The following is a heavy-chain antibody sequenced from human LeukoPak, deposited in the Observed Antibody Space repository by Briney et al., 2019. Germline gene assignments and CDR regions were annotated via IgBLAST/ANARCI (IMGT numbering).Heavy chain of an antibody. V-gene: IGHV3-33*01. CDR2: IWYDGSNK. Sequence: AGGSLRLSCAASGFTFSSYGMHWVRQAPGKGLEWAAVIWYDGSNKYYADSVKGRFTISRDNSKNTLYLQMNSLRAEDTAVYYCARGTPYYDFWSGYLYYFDYWGQGTLVTVSS. D-gene: IGHD3-3*01. J-gene: IGHJ4*02. CDR1: GFTFSSYG. CDR3: ARGTPYYDFWSGYLYYFDY.